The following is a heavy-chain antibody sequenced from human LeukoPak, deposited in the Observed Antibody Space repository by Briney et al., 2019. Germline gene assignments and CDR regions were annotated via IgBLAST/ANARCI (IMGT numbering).Heavy chain of an antibody. D-gene: IGHD3-10*01. CDR2: IYSGGST. CDR1: GFTVSSNY. CDR3: ARDHYYGSGSYGLDP. Sequence: PGGSLRLSCAASGFTVSSNYMSWVRQASGKGLEWVSVIYSGGSTYYADSVKGRFTISRDNSKNTLYLQMNSLRAEDTAVYYCARDHYYGSGSYGLDPWGQGTLVTVSS. V-gene: IGHV3-53*01. J-gene: IGHJ5*02.